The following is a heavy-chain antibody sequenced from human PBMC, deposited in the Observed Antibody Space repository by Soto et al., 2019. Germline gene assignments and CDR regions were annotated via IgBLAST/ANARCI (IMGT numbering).Heavy chain of an antibody. Sequence: QVQLVQSGAEVKKPGSSVKVSCKASGGTFSSYAISWVRQAPGQGLEWMEGIIPIFGTANYAQKFQGRVTITADESTSTAYMELSSLRSEDTAVYYCARDNYYDSSGYYYASFDYWGQGTLVTVSS. CDR2: IIPIFGTA. CDR1: GGTFSSYA. D-gene: IGHD3-22*01. CDR3: ARDNYYDSSGYYYASFDY. J-gene: IGHJ4*02. V-gene: IGHV1-69*01.